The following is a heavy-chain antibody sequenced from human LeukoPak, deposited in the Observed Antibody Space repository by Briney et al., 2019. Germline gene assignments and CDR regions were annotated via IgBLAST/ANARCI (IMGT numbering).Heavy chain of an antibody. Sequence: GGSLRLSCAASGFTFSSYAMSWVRQAPGKGLEWVSAISGSGGSTYYADSVKGRFTISRDNSKNTLCLQMNSLRAEDTAVYYCAKEPRDYDSSGYPRDYWGQGTLVTVSS. J-gene: IGHJ4*02. V-gene: IGHV3-23*01. CDR1: GFTFSSYA. CDR2: ISGSGGST. D-gene: IGHD3-22*01. CDR3: AKEPRDYDSSGYPRDY.